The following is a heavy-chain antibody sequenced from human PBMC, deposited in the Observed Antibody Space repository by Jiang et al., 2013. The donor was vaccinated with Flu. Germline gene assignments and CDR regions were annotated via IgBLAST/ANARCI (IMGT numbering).Heavy chain of an antibody. V-gene: IGHV2-26*01. CDR3: ARMRYDCGGDCYWTFDY. D-gene: IGHD2-21*02. CDR2: FFSHAKK. Sequence: KPTQTLTLTCSVSGFSLSRSDDRGVGWIRQPQGRPWSCLHTFFSHAKKSYSTSLRRRLTISKDTSKSQVVLIMTNMDRGDTATYYCARMRYDCGGDCYWTFDYWGQGTLVSVST. J-gene: IGHJ4*02. CDR1: GFSLSRSDDRG.